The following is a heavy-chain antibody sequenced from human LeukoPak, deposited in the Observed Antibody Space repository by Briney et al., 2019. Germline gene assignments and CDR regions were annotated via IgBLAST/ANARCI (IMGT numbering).Heavy chain of an antibody. V-gene: IGHV3-74*01. CDR1: GFTCSTYW. J-gene: IGHJ4*02. CDR3: ARGYSATYRIDY. D-gene: IGHD1-26*01. Sequence: PGGSLRLSCAASGFTCSTYWLHWVRQTPGKGLVWVSRINCDGNNTTYADSVKGRFTISRDNAKNTLYLQMNSLRVEDKAIYYCARGYSATYRIDYWGQGTLVTVSS. CDR2: INCDGNNT.